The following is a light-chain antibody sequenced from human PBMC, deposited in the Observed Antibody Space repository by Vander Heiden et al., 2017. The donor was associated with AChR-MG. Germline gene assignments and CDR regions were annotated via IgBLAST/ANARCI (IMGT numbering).Light chain of an antibody. CDR1: QSLVHSDGNTY. Sequence: DVVMTQSPLSLPVTLGQPASISCRSSQSLVHSDGNTYLTWFQQRPGQSPRRLIYKVSNRDSGVPDRFRGGGSVTDFTLKISRVEAEDVGVYYCMQATYWPITFGQGTRLEIK. CDR2: KVS. J-gene: IGKJ5*01. V-gene: IGKV2-30*02. CDR3: MQATYWPIT.